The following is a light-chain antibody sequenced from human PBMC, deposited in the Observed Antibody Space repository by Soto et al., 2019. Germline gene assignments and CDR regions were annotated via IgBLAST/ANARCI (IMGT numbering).Light chain of an antibody. J-gene: IGLJ1*01. CDR2: EVS. CDR3: NSYTTMNTYV. CDR1: STDVGAYNY. Sequence: LTPPTSVSGSAGQSITISCTGSSTDVGAYNYVSWYQQYPGQAPNLLIYEVSRRPSGFSHRFSGSKSVNTASLTISGLQAEDEAHYYCNSYTTMNTYVFGTGTKVTVL. V-gene: IGLV2-14*01.